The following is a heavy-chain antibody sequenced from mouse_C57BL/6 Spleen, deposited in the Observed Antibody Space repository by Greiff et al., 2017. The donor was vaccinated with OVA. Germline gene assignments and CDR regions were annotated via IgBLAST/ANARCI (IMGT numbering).Heavy chain of an antibody. Sequence: EVKLMESGGGLVKPGGSLKLSCAASGFTFSDYGMHWVRQAPEKGLEWVAYISSGSGTIYYADTVKGRFTISRDNAKNTLFLQMTSLGSEDTAMYYCAMGAMDYWGQGTSVTVSS. CDR2: ISSGSGTI. J-gene: IGHJ4*01. CDR1: GFTFSDYG. CDR3: AMGAMDY. V-gene: IGHV5-17*01.